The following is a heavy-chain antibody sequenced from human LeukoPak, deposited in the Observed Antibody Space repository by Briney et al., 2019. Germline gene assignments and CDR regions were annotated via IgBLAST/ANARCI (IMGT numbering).Heavy chain of an antibody. CDR3: ARKAGTWNYYYYYMDV. J-gene: IGHJ6*03. CDR2: ISSSSSYI. Sequence: PGGSLRLSCAASGFTFSSYSMNWVRQAPGKGLEWVSSISSSSSYIYYADSVKGRFTISRDNAKNSLYLQMNSLRAEDTAVYYCARKAGTWNYYYYYMDVWGKGTTVTVSS. CDR1: GFTFSSYS. V-gene: IGHV3-21*01. D-gene: IGHD6-19*01.